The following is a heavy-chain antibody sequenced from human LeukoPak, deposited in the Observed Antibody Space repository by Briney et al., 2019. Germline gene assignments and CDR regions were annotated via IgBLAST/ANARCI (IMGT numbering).Heavy chain of an antibody. Sequence: GGSLRLSCAASGFTFSTNWMNWVRQAPGKGLEWVANIKQDGSEKYYVDSVKGRFTISRDNAKNSLYLQMNSLRAEDTALYYCARDSPRIAVVGAFGMDVWGQGTTVTVSS. V-gene: IGHV3-7*01. D-gene: IGHD6-19*01. CDR3: ARDSPRIAVVGAFGMDV. CDR1: GFTFSTNW. CDR2: IKQDGSEK. J-gene: IGHJ6*02.